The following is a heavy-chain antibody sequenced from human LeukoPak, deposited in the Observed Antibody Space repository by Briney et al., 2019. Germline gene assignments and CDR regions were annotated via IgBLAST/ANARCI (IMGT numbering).Heavy chain of an antibody. CDR2: IYPGDSDT. J-gene: IGHJ5*02. CDR1: GYSFTSYW. V-gene: IGHV5-51*01. D-gene: IGHD3-10*01. CDR3: ARHTRAERFGELLLSFSWFDP. Sequence: GESLKISCKGSGYSFTSYWIGWVRQMPRKGLEWMGIIYPGDSDTRYSPSFQGQVTISADKSISTAYLQWSSLKASDTAMYYCARHTRAERFGELLLSFSWFDPWGQGTLVTVSS.